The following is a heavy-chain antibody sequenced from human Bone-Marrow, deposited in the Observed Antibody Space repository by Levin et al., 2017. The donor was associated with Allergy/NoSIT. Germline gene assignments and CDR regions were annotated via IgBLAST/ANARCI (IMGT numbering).Heavy chain of an antibody. CDR1: GYTFTSYY. CDR3: AREAMQATVTTPGWFDP. CDR2: INPSGGST. J-gene: IGHJ5*02. D-gene: IGHD4-11*01. V-gene: IGHV1-46*01. Sequence: ASVKVSCKASGYTFTSYYMHWVRQAPGQGLEWMGIINPSGGSTSYAQKFQGRVTMTRDTSTSTVYMELSSLRSEDTAVYYCAREAMQATVTTPGWFDPWGQGTLVTVSS.